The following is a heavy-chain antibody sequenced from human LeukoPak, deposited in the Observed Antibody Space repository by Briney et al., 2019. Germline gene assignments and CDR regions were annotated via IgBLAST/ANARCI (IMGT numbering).Heavy chain of an antibody. CDR3: FDLDY. V-gene: IGHV3-15*01. Sequence: GGSLRLSCAASGFTFSSFWMSWVRQAPGKGLEWVGRIKTKTDGGTTDYAASVKGRFTISRDDSKNTLYLEMNSLKTEDTAVYYCFDLDYWGQGTPVTVSS. CDR1: GFTFSSFW. J-gene: IGHJ4*02. D-gene: IGHD3-9*01. CDR2: IKTKTDGGTT.